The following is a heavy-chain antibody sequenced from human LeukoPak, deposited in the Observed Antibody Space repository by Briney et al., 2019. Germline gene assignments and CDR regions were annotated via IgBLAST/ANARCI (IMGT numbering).Heavy chain of an antibody. V-gene: IGHV4-59*01. CDR2: IYYSGST. CDR1: GGSISSYY. Sequence: SETLSLTCTVSGGSISSYYWSWIRQPPGKGLEWIGYIYYSGSTNYNPSLKSRVIISVDTFKNQFSLKLSSVTAADTAVYYCARVHGSGSLTLGQGTLVTVSS. J-gene: IGHJ5*02. CDR3: ARVHGSGSLT. D-gene: IGHD3-10*01.